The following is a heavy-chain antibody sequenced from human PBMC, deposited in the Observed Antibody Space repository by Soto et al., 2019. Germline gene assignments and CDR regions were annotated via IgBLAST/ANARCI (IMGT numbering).Heavy chain of an antibody. CDR2: MNPNTGNS. CDR1: GYTFTSYD. Sequence: QVQLVQSGAEVRRPGAPVKVPCEASGYTFTSYDISWLRQTPEQGLDWWGWMNPNTGNSGYEQKFQGRVTVTSDTSINTVHMERSSLRSEDTAVYYCARRAETNGWNGFGADKYYFDFWWQGTLFTVSS. J-gene: IGHJ4*02. V-gene: IGHV1-8*01. D-gene: IGHD1-1*01. CDR3: ARRAETNGWNGFGADKYYFDF.